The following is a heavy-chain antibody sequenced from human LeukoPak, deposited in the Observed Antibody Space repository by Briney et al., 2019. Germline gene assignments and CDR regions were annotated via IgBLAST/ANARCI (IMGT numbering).Heavy chain of an antibody. CDR2: ISGSGGST. CDR1: GFTFSSYA. CDR3: ATGVAGTYWYYFDY. V-gene: IGHV3-23*01. D-gene: IGHD6-19*01. J-gene: IGHJ4*02. Sequence: GGALRLSCAASGFTFSSYAMSWVRQAPGKGLEWVSAISGSGGSTYYADSVKGRFTISRDNSKNTLYLQMNSLRAEDTAVYYCATGVAGTYWYYFDYWGQGTLVTVSS.